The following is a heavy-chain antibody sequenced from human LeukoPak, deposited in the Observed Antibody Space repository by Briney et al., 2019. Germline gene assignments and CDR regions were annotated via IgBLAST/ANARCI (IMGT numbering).Heavy chain of an antibody. CDR3: AKGRISIFGVVNIDGMDV. Sequence: GGSLRLSCIASGFRFSGYAMSWVRQAPGKGLEWVSGISGGGDAAYYADSVKGRFTISRDNSKNTLYLQMNSLRAEDTAVYYCAKGRISIFGVVNIDGMDVWGQGTTVTVSS. J-gene: IGHJ6*02. CDR1: GFRFSGYA. CDR2: ISGGGDAA. V-gene: IGHV3-23*01. D-gene: IGHD3-3*01.